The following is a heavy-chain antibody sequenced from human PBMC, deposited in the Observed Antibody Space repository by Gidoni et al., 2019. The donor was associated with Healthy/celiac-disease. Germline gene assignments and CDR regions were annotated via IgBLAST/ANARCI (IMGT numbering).Heavy chain of an antibody. D-gene: IGHD3-10*01. CDR1: AW. CDR3: TTDPLTHNRFGELSWPDDY. Sequence: AWMSWVRQAPGKGLEWVGRIKSKTDGGTTDYAAPVKGRFTISRDDSKNTLYLQMNSLKTEDTAVYYCTTDPLTHNRFGELSWPDDYWGQGTLVTVSS. J-gene: IGHJ4*02. V-gene: IGHV3-15*01. CDR2: IKSKTDGGTT.